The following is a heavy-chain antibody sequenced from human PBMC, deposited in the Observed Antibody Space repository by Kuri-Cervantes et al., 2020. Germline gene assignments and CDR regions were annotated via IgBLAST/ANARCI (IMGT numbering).Heavy chain of an antibody. CDR2: ISHGGST. D-gene: IGHD4-11*01. CDR1: GYSISSGYF. J-gene: IGHJ4*02. V-gene: IGHV4-38-2*01. CDR3: ARGGAVTTDY. Sequence: GSLRLSCAVSGYSISSGYFWGWIRQPPGRGLEWIGTISHGGSTSYNPSLKTRITISVDTSKNQFSLKLSSVTAADTAVYYCARGGAVTTDYWGQGTLVTVSS.